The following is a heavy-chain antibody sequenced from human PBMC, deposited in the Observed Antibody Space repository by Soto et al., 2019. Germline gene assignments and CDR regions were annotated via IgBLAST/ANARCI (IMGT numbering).Heavy chain of an antibody. D-gene: IGHD3-22*01. CDR2: INPTSST. Sequence: ASVKVSCKASGYTFTSYYMHWVRQAPGQGLEWMGIINPTSSTSYAQKFQGRVTMTRDTSTSTVYMELSSLRAEDTAVYYCARQIFRITMIVDGIDYWGQGTLVTVSS. J-gene: IGHJ4*02. V-gene: IGHV1-46*01. CDR3: ARQIFRITMIVDGIDY. CDR1: GYTFTSYY.